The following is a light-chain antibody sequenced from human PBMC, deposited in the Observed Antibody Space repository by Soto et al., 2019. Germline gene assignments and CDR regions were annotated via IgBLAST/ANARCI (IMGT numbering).Light chain of an antibody. CDR1: QSVSSNF. V-gene: IGKV3-20*01. J-gene: IGKJ1*01. CDR3: HQYCSSPST. CDR2: GAS. Sequence: EIVLTQSPGTLSLSPGERAALSCRASQSVSSNFLAWYQQKPGQAPRLLIYGASNRATGIPDRFSGSGSGTDFTLTISRLEPEDFAVYYCHQYCSSPSTFGQGTKVEIK.